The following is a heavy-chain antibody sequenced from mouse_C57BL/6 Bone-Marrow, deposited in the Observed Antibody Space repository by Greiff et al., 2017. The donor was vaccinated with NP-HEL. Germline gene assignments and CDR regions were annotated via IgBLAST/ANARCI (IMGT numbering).Heavy chain of an antibody. V-gene: IGHV1-4*01. J-gene: IGHJ2*01. D-gene: IGHD2-3*01. Sequence: QVQLQQSGAELARPGASVKMSCKASGYTFTSYTMHWVKQRPGQGLEWIGYINPSSGYTKYNQKFKDKATLTADKSSSTAYMQLSSLTSEDSAVYYCARWVVVGNYDGPYWGQGTTLTVSS. CDR1: GYTFTSYT. CDR2: INPSSGYT. CDR3: ARWVVVGNYDGPY.